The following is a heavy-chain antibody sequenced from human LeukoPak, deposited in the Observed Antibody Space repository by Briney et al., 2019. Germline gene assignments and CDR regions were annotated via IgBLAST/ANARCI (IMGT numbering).Heavy chain of an antibody. CDR2: ISGSGGST. CDR1: GFTFRSYA. D-gene: IGHD6-19*01. Sequence: GGSLRLSCAASGFTFRSYAISWVRQAPGKGLEWVSAISGSGGSTYYADSVKGRFTISRDNSKSTLYLQMNSLRAEDTAVYYCAKDRIAVAGGKFDYWGQGTLVTVSS. J-gene: IGHJ4*02. V-gene: IGHV3-23*01. CDR3: AKDRIAVAGGKFDY.